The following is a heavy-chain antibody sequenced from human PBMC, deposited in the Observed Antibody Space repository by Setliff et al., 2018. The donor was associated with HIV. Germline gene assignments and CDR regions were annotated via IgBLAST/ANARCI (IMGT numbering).Heavy chain of an antibody. CDR1: GITLSNYA. Sequence: PGGSLRLSCAASGITLSNYAMSWVRQAPGKGLEWVSGISLSGGSTYYADSGKGRFTISRDDSKNTAYLQMNSLKTEDTAVYYCTKVGYCSSASCYASDYWGQGTLVTVSS. CDR2: ISLSGGST. V-gene: IGHV3-23*01. CDR3: TKVGYCSSASCYASDY. J-gene: IGHJ4*02. D-gene: IGHD2-2*01.